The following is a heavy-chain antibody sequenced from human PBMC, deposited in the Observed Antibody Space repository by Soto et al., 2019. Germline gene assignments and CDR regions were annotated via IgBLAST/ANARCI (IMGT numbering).Heavy chain of an antibody. CDR2: IIPIFGTA. V-gene: IGHV1-69*13. Sequence: SVKVSCKASGGTFSSYAISWVRQAPGQGLEWMGGIIPIFGTANYAQKFQGRVTITADEYTSTAYMELSSLRSEDTAVYYCARAAYCGGDCPRASRAFDIWGQGTMVTVSS. D-gene: IGHD2-21*02. J-gene: IGHJ3*02. CDR1: GGTFSSYA. CDR3: ARAAYCGGDCPRASRAFDI.